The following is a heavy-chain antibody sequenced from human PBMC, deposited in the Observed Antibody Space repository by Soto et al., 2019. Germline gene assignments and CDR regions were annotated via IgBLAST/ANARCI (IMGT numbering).Heavy chain of an antibody. V-gene: IGHV3-23*01. D-gene: IGHD6-19*01. CDR3: AQGGYSSGWYLALAT. CDR1: GFTFDNYA. Sequence: EVQLLESGGGLVQPGGSLRLSCAASGFTFDNYAMTWVRQASGKGLEWVSALTASGTNTHYADSVKDRFVIFRDNSKNTLYLQMHRLTAADTAIYFCAQGGYSSGWYLALATWGQGTLVTVSS. J-gene: IGHJ5*02. CDR2: LTASGTNT.